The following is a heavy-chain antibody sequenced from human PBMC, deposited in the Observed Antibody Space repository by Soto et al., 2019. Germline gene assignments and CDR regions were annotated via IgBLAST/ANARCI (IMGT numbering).Heavy chain of an antibody. Sequence: SETLSLTCTVSGGSISSYYWSWIRQPPGKGLEWIGYIYYSGSTNYNPSLKSRVTISVDTSKNQFSLKLSSETAADTAVYYCARVDTYYDYIWGSYRPSHFDYWGQGTLVTVSS. CDR2: IYYSGST. D-gene: IGHD3-16*02. J-gene: IGHJ4*02. V-gene: IGHV4-59*08. CDR3: ARVDTYYDYIWGSYRPSHFDY. CDR1: GGSISSYY.